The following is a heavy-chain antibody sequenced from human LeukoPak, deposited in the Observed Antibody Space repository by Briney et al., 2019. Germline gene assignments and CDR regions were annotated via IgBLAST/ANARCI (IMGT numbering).Heavy chain of an antibody. D-gene: IGHD3-22*01. CDR1: GFTFSSYG. J-gene: IGHJ4*02. Sequence: PGGSLRLSCAASGFTFSSYGMHWVRQAPGKGLEWVAVISYDGSNKYYADSVKGRFTISRDNAKNTLYLRMNSLRAEDTAMYYCARQYSYDSSGYYPWDYWGQGTLVTVSS. V-gene: IGHV3-30*03. CDR3: ARQYSYDSSGYYPWDY. CDR2: ISYDGSNK.